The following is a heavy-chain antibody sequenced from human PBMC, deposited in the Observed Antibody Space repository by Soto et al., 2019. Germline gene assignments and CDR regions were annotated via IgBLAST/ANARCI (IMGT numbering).Heavy chain of an antibody. CDR1: GGTFSSYA. CDR2: IIPIFGTA. V-gene: IGHV1-69*13. CDR3: ARELIAVAAVGYYYGMDV. J-gene: IGHJ6*02. D-gene: IGHD6-19*01. Sequence: SVKVSCKASGGTFSSYAISWVRQAPGQGLEWMGGIIPIFGTANYAQKFQGRVTITADESTSTAYMELSSLRSEDTAVYYCARELIAVAAVGYYYGMDVWGQGTTVTVSS.